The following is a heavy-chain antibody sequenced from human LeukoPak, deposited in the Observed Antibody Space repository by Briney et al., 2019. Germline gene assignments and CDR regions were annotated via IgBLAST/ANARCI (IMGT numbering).Heavy chain of an antibody. CDR1: GGSISSYY. D-gene: IGHD4-17*01. CDR2: IYYSGST. Sequence: PSETLSLTCTVSGGSISSYYWSWIRQPPGKGLEWIGYIYYSGSTNYNPPLKSRVTISVDTSKNQFSLKLSSVTAADTAVYYCTRSLDYGDYFDYWGQGTLVTASS. J-gene: IGHJ4*02. CDR3: TRSLDYGDYFDY. V-gene: IGHV4-59*08.